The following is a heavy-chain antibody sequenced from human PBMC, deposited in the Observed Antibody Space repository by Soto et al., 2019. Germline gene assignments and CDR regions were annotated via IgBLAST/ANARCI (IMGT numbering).Heavy chain of an antibody. D-gene: IGHD2-15*01. Sequence: SETLSLTCTVSGGSISSGGYYWSWIRQHPGKGLEWIGYIYYSGSTYYNPSLKSRVTISVDTSKNQFSLKLSSVTAADTAVYYCARDIVVVVAATRTYYYGMDVWGQGTTVTVSS. CDR2: IYYSGST. J-gene: IGHJ6*02. CDR1: GGSISSGGYY. CDR3: ARDIVVVVAATRTYYYGMDV. V-gene: IGHV4-31*03.